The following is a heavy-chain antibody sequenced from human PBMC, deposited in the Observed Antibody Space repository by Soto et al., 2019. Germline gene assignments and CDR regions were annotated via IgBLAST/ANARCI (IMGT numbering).Heavy chain of an antibody. Sequence: ESLSLSCAVSGASFTSNNWWTWVRQPPGQGLEWIGEIYRTGSTNYNPSLKSRVTISLDKYENQFSLKVTPMTAADTAVYYCASRDPGTSVDYWGKGTLVTVSS. CDR3: ASRDPGTSVDY. CDR2: IYRTGST. V-gene: IGHV4-4*02. J-gene: IGHJ4*02. CDR1: GASFTSNNW. D-gene: IGHD1-7*01.